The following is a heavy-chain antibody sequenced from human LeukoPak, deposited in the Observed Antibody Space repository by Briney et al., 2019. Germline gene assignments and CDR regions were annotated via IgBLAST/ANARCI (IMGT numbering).Heavy chain of an antibody. D-gene: IGHD6-19*01. J-gene: IGHJ5*02. Sequence: SETLSLICAVYSGSFSGYYWSWIRQPPGKGLEWIGEINHSGSTNYNPSLKSRVTISVDTSKNQFSLKLSSVTAADTAVYYCARGLYSSGWYDWFDPWGQGTLVTVSS. CDR2: INHSGST. V-gene: IGHV4-34*01. CDR3: ARGLYSSGWYDWFDP. CDR1: SGSFSGYY.